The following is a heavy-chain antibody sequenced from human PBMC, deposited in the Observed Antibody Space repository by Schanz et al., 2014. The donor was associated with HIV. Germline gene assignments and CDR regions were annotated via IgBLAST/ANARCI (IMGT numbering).Heavy chain of an antibody. CDR3: AKPEYDSRGNSQSHFDY. CDR1: GFTFSSYG. CDR2: ISESGGRT. D-gene: IGHD3-22*01. J-gene: IGHJ4*02. V-gene: IGHV3-23*01. Sequence: EVQLLESGGGLEQPGGSLRLSCAASGFTFSSYGMHWVRQAPGKGLEWVSSISESGGRTYYADSVNGRFTISRDNSKNTLYLQMTTLRIDDTAVYYCAKPEYDSRGNSQSHFDYWGQGTLVTVSS.